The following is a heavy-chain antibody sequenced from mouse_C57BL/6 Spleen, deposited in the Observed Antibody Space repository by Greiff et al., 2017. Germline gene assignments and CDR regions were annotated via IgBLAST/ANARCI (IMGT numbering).Heavy chain of an antibody. V-gene: IGHV1-80*01. CDR3: ARDGSSYGYYAMDY. CDR2: IYPGDGDT. Sequence: QVQLQQSGAELVKPGASVQISCKASGYAFSSYWMNWVKQRPGKGLEWIGQIYPGDGDTNYNGKFKGKATLTADKSSSTAYMQLSSLTSEDSAVYFCARDGSSYGYYAMDYWGQGTSVTVSS. J-gene: IGHJ4*01. D-gene: IGHD1-1*01. CDR1: GYAFSSYW.